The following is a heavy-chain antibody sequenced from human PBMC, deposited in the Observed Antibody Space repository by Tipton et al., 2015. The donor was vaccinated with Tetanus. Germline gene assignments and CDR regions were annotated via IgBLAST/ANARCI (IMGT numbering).Heavy chain of an antibody. Sequence: LSCTVSGDSLSNGDYYWSWIRQPPGKGLESIGYIYYSGSTYYNPSLKSRVTISVGTSKNQFSLRLSSVTAADTAVYYCARDHGITWGGMGYYYGMDVWGQGTTVTVSS. CDR3: ARDHGITWGGMGYYYGMDV. V-gene: IGHV4-30-4*01. CDR2: IYYSGST. CDR1: GDSLSNGDYY. D-gene: IGHD3-16*01. J-gene: IGHJ6*02.